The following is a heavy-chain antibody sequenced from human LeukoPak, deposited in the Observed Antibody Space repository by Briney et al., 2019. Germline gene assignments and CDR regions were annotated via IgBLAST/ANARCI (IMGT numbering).Heavy chain of an antibody. V-gene: IGHV4-39*01. CDR1: GGSISSSSYY. J-gene: IGHJ4*02. Sequence: KTSETLSLTRTVSGGSISSSSYYWGWVRQPPGEGLEWIGSIYYSGRTYYNPSLKSRVTISVDTSKNQFSLKLSSVTAADTAVYYCARFGYSYGFFDYWGQGTLVTVSS. CDR2: IYYSGRT. D-gene: IGHD5-18*01. CDR3: ARFGYSYGFFDY.